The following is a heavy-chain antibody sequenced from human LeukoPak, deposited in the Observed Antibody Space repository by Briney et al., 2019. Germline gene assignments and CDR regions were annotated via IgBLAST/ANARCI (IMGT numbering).Heavy chain of an antibody. V-gene: IGHV1-18*01. D-gene: IGHD4-17*01. CDR1: GYTFTSYG. J-gene: IGHJ3*02. Sequence: GASVKVSCKASGYTFTSYGISWVRQAPGQGLEWMGWISAYNGNTNYAQKLQGRVTMTTDTSTSTAYMELRSLRSDHTAVYYCARYNYGDYIDAFDIWGQGTMVTVSS. CDR2: ISAYNGNT. CDR3: ARYNYGDYIDAFDI.